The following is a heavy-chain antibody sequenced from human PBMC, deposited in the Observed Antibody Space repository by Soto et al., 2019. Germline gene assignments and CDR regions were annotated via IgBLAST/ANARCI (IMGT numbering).Heavy chain of an antibody. CDR3: ARGRVLLWFGELLPYYYGMDV. J-gene: IGHJ6*02. Sequence: ASVKVSCKASGYTFTSYDINWVRQATGQGLEWMGWMNPNSGNTGYAQKFQGRVTMTRNTSISTAYMELSSLRSEDTAVYYCARGRVLLWFGELLPYYYGMDVWGQGTTVTVSS. D-gene: IGHD3-10*01. CDR2: MNPNSGNT. V-gene: IGHV1-8*01. CDR1: GYTFTSYD.